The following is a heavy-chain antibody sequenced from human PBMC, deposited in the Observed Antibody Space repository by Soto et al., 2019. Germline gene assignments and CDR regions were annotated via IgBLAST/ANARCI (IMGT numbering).Heavy chain of an antibody. V-gene: IGHV1-69*13. Sequence: SVKVSCKASGGTFSSYAISWVRQAPGQGLEWMGGIIPIFGTANCAQKFQGRVTITADESTSTAYMELSSLRSEDTAVYYCARGKSIAAAGTDYFDYWGQGTLVTVSS. CDR3: ARGKSIAAAGTDYFDY. CDR2: IIPIFGTA. CDR1: GGTFSSYA. D-gene: IGHD6-13*01. J-gene: IGHJ4*02.